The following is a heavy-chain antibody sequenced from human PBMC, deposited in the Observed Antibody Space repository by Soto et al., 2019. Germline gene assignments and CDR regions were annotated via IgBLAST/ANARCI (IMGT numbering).Heavy chain of an antibody. CDR2: ISVYNGYT. J-gene: IGHJ5*01. Sequence: QVQLVQSGGEVKKPGASVKVSCEASGYSFPDYGITWVRRAPGQGLEWMGWISVYNGYTKYAQNFQGRLTMTTDTSTNTAYMEPRSLRSDDTAVYYCARGDADYEGSWFDSWGQGTLVTVSS. D-gene: IGHD4-17*01. CDR1: GYSFPDYG. CDR3: ARGDADYEGSWFDS. V-gene: IGHV1-18*01.